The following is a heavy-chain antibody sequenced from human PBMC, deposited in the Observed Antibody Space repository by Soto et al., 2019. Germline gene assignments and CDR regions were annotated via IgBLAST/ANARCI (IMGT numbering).Heavy chain of an antibody. CDR3: GTRAGGGGY. CDR2: IYSGGYT. J-gene: IGHJ4*02. V-gene: IGHV3-53*01. Sequence: EVQLVESGGGLIQPGGSLRLSCAVSGFTVSNNYMSWVRQAPGKGLEGVSVIYSGGYTAYGDSVKGRFTISRDNSKNTLILQKNTRGAAGRAVYYCGTRAGGGGYWGQGTLVTVSS. CDR1: GFTVSNNY. D-gene: IGHD3-10*01.